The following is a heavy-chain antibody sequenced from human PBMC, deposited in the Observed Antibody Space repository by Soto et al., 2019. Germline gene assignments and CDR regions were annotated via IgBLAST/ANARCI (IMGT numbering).Heavy chain of an antibody. V-gene: IGHV2-70*01. CDR3: ARIPGYYGSQSYTCFDY. Sequence: SGPTLVNPTQTLTLTCTFSGFSLSTRAMCVSWIRQSPGKALEWLALINWDDDKYYNTSLKTRLTISKDASKNQVVLTMTNMDPVDTATYYCARIPGYYGSQSYTCFDYWGQGTLVTVSS. CDR2: INWDDDK. J-gene: IGHJ4*02. CDR1: GFSLSTRAMC. D-gene: IGHD3-10*01.